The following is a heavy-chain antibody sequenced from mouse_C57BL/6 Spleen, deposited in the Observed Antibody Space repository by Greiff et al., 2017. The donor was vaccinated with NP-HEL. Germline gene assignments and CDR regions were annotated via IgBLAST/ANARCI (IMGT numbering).Heavy chain of an antibody. CDR3: ARDCDYGSPYYFDY. V-gene: IGHV1-82*01. CDR1: GYAFSSSW. CDR2: IYPGDGDT. J-gene: IGHJ2*01. Sequence: QVQLKQSGPELVKPGASVKISCKASGYAFSSSWMNWVKQRPGKGLEWIGRIYPGDGDTNYNGKFKGKATLTADKSSSTAYMQLSSLTSEDSAVYFCARDCDYGSPYYFDYWGQGTTLTVSS. D-gene: IGHD1-1*01.